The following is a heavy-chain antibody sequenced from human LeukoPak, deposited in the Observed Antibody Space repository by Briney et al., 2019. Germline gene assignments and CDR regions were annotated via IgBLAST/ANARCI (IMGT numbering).Heavy chain of an antibody. CDR2: INQDGGTT. Sequence: PGGSLRLSSAASGFTFSSLWMSWVRQAPGRGPEWVANINQDGGTTYYVASVKGRFTISRDNAKNSLSLQMSSLRAEDTAVYYCTKDRQGPNQYHMDVWGKGTTVTVSS. CDR3: TKDRQGPNQYHMDV. J-gene: IGHJ6*03. V-gene: IGHV3-7*01. CDR1: GFTFSSLW.